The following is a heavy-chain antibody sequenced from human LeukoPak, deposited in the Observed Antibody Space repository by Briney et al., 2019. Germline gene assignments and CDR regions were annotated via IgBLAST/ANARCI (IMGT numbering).Heavy chain of an antibody. V-gene: IGHV3-33*01. Sequence: GGSLRLSCAASGFVFSTYGMHWVRQAPGKGLEWVAVIWDDGSNQYYVDSVRGRFTISRDNSKNTLYLQMNSLRVEDTAVYYCARDPAGSGFAFDSWGQGALVAVSS. D-gene: IGHD1-1*01. J-gene: IGHJ4*02. CDR2: IWDDGSNQ. CDR3: ARDPAGSGFAFDS. CDR1: GFVFSTYG.